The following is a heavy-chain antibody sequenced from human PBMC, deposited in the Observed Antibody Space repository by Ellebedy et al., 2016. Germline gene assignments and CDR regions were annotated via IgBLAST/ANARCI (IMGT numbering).Heavy chain of an antibody. CDR1: GGTFSSYA. V-gene: IGHV1-69*13. J-gene: IGHJ4*02. CDR3: LIAARPGFDY. D-gene: IGHD6-6*01. Sequence: SVKVSXXASGGTFSSYAISWVRQAPGQGLEWMGGIIPIFGTANYAQKFQGRVTITADESTSTAYMELSSLRSEDTAVYYCLIAARPGFDYWGQGTLVTVSS. CDR2: IIPIFGTA.